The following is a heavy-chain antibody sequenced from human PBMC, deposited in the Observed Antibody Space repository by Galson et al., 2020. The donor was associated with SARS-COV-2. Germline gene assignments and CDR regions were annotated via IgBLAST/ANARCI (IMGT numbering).Heavy chain of an antibody. Sequence: HGESLKISCKGSGYSFTSYWISWVRQMPGKGLEWMGRIDPSDSYTNYSPSFQGHVTISADKSISTAYLQWSSLKAADTAMYYCASSQPGIAVGGTSWGQGTLVTVSS. D-gene: IGHD6-19*01. J-gene: IGHJ5*02. CDR3: ASSQPGIAVGGTS. V-gene: IGHV5-10-1*01. CDR2: IDPSDSYT. CDR1: GYSFTSYW.